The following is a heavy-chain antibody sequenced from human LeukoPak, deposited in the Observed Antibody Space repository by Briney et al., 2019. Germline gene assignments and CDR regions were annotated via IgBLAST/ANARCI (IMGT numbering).Heavy chain of an antibody. J-gene: IGHJ4*02. CDR3: AKDFYGSGSYYEFEY. CDR1: GFTFSSHA. CDR2: VSGSGGST. D-gene: IGHD3-10*01. V-gene: IGHV3-23*01. Sequence: GGSLRLSCAASGFTFSSHAMSWVRQAPGKGLEWVSSVSGSGGSTYYADRVKGRFTISRDNSKNTRYLQMNSRRAEDTAVYYCAKDFYGSGSYYEFEYWGQGTLVTVSS.